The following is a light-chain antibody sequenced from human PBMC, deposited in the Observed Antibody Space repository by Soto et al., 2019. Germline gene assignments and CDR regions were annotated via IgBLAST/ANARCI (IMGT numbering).Light chain of an antibody. Sequence: EIVMTQSPATLSVSPGERATLSCRASQSVSRKVAWYQQTPGQAPRLLIYDTSTRAPGIPARFSGSGSGTEFTLTISSLQSEDFAVYYCQQYNNWPPWTLGQGTKVEVK. J-gene: IGKJ1*01. CDR2: DTS. CDR1: QSVSRK. V-gene: IGKV3-15*01. CDR3: QQYNNWPPWT.